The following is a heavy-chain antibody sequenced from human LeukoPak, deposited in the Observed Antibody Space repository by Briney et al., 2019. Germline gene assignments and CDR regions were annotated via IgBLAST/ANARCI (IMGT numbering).Heavy chain of an antibody. D-gene: IGHD5-18*01. Sequence: PGGSLRLSCAASGFTFRTYWMSWVRQAPGKGLEWVANIKQDGSEKDYVDSVKGRFTISRDNAKNSLFLQMSSLRADDTAVYYCARSPYIHLWVYNFDYWGQGTLVTVSS. CDR1: GFTFRTYW. V-gene: IGHV3-7*01. CDR3: ARSPYIHLWVYNFDY. J-gene: IGHJ4*02. CDR2: IKQDGSEK.